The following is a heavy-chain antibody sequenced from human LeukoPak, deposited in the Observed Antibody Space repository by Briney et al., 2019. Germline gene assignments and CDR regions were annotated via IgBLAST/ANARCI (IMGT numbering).Heavy chain of an antibody. D-gene: IGHD1-7*01. CDR2: MNPNSGNT. CDR3: ARVGNWNYDPSDYYYYMDV. V-gene: IGHV1-8*03. J-gene: IGHJ6*03. Sequence: ASVKVSCKASGYTFTSYDINWVRQAPGQGLEWMGWMNPNSGNTVYAQKFQGRVTITRNTSISTAYMELSSLRSEDTAVYYCARVGNWNYDPSDYYYYMDVWGKGTTVTVSS. CDR1: GYTFTSYD.